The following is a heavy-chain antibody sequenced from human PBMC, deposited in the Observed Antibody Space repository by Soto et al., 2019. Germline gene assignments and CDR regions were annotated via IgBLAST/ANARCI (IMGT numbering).Heavy chain of an antibody. D-gene: IGHD1-7*01. CDR3: ARGTKLELDYYYYGMDV. V-gene: IGHV1-46*01. CDR1: GYTFTSYY. Sequence: ASVKVSCKASGYTFTSYYMHWVRQAPGQGLEWMGIINPSGGSTSYAQKFQGRVTMTRDTSTSTVYMELSSLRSEDTAVYYCARGTKLELDYYYYGMDVWGQGTTVTVSS. CDR2: INPSGGST. J-gene: IGHJ6*02.